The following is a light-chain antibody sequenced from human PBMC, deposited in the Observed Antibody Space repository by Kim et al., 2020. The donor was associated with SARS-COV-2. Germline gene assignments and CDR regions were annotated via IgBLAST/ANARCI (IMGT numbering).Light chain of an antibody. J-gene: IGKJ4*01. V-gene: IGKV3-11*01. Sequence: VSPGERATLSCRASQSVGNSLAWFQQKPGQAPRLLIFETSNRATGIPARFSGSGSGTAFTLTISSLEPEDFAVYYCQQRYNWPLTFGGGTKVEI. CDR2: ETS. CDR3: QQRYNWPLT. CDR1: QSVGNS.